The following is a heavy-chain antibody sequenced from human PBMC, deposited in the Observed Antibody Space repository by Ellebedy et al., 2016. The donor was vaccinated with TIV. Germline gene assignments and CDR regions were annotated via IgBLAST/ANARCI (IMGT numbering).Heavy chain of an antibody. Sequence: MPGGSLRLSCTVSGGSISSSSYYWGWIRQPPGKGLEWIGSIYYSGSTYYNPSLKSRVTISVDTSKNQFSLKLSSVTAADTAVYYCARLHGGVGYFDYWGQGTLVTVSS. D-gene: IGHD3-3*01. CDR1: GGSISSSSYY. V-gene: IGHV4-39*01. J-gene: IGHJ4*02. CDR2: IYYSGST. CDR3: ARLHGGVGYFDY.